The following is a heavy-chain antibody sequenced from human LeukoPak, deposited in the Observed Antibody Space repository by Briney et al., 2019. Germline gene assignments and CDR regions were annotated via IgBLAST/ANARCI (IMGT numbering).Heavy chain of an antibody. CDR3: AKDWSPRWLVLRDDSEYFHH. CDR1: GFTFSSYA. V-gene: IGHV3-23*01. CDR2: VSGSGHTT. J-gene: IGHJ1*01. Sequence: GGSLRLSCAASGFTFSSYALSWVRQAPGKGMEWVSTVSGSGHTTYYADSVKGRFTISRDNSKSTVYLQMSSLRAEDTAVYTCAKDWSPRWLVLRDDSEYFHHWGQGTLVTVSS. D-gene: IGHD6-19*01.